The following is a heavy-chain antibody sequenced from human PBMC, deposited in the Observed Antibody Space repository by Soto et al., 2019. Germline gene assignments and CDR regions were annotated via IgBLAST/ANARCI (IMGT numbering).Heavy chain of an antibody. J-gene: IGHJ4*02. CDR1: GGSISSRNYY. V-gene: IGHV4-39*01. CDR3: ASLQVPGNFDY. Sequence: SETLSLTCTVPGGSISSRNYYWAWVRQPPGKGLEWIANIYYSGDTYSRPSLRSRLTVSVDTSKNQFSLKLTSLTAADTAMYYCASLQVPGNFDYWGPGTLVTVSS. CDR2: IYYSGDT. D-gene: IGHD6-13*01.